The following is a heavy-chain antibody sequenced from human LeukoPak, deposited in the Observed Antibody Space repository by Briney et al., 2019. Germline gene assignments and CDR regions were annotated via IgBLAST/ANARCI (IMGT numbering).Heavy chain of an antibody. CDR3: ARVGATIPSSTEGFDY. J-gene: IGHJ4*02. Sequence: GASVKVSCKASGYTFTSYDINWVRQATGQGLEWMGWMNPNSGNTGYAQKFQGRVTMTRNTSISTAYMELSSLRSEDTAVYYCARVGATIPSSTEGFDYWGQGTLVTVSS. CDR1: GYTFTSYD. D-gene: IGHD3-10*01. V-gene: IGHV1-8*01. CDR2: MNPNSGNT.